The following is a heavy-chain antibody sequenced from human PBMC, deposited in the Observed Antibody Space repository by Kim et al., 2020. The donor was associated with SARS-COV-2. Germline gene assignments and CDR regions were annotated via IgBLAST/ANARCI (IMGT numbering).Heavy chain of an antibody. CDR1: GGSISSGGYY. CDR3: ARFGDPRWSYDMLPFAP. D-gene: IGHD3-9*01. Sequence: SETLSLTCTVSGGSISSGGYYWSWIRQHPGKGLEWIGYIYYSGSTYYNPSLKSRVTISVDTSKNQFSLKLSSVTAADTAVYYCARFGDPRWSYDMLPFAPWGDRTLVTVSS. J-gene: IGHJ5*02. V-gene: IGHV4-31*03. CDR2: IYYSGST.